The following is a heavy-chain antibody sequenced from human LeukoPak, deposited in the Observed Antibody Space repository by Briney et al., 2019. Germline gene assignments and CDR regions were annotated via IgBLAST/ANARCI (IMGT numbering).Heavy chain of an antibody. CDR3: ARDRAGYFYAMDV. CDR2: INWKSNNI. CDR1: GFTFSSYA. D-gene: IGHD6-13*01. V-gene: IGHV3-9*01. J-gene: IGHJ6*02. Sequence: GGSLRLSCAASGFTFSSYAVSWVRQAPGKGLEWVSGINWKSNNIGYADSVKGRFTISRDNAKNSLYLQMNSLRTEDTALYYCARDRAGYFYAMDVWGQGTSVTVSS.